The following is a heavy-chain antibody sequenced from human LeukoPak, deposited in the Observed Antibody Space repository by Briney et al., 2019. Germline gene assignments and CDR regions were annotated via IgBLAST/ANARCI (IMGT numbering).Heavy chain of an antibody. CDR3: AGLVGRYSSGLYYYYFDY. CDR1: GDSINSLDL. V-gene: IGHV4-4*02. J-gene: IGHJ4*02. D-gene: IGHD3-22*01. Sequence: SETLSLTCTVSGDSINSLDLWSWVRQPPGKGLEWIGEMYLSGTTHSNPSVKSRVTISIDKSKNQFFLNLSSVTAADTAVYYSAGLVGRYSSGLYYYYFDYWGQGTLVTVSS. CDR2: MYLSGTT.